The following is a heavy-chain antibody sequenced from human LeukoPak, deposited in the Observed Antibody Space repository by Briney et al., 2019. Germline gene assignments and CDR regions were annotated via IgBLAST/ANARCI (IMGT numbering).Heavy chain of an antibody. D-gene: IGHD2-15*01. CDR1: GFTFSSYG. Sequence: GGSLRPSCAASGFTFSSYGMHWVRQAPGKGLEWVAVISYDGSNKYYADSVKGRFTISRDNSKNTLYLQMNSLRAEDTAVYYCARGCSGGSCYESKFDPWGQGTLVTVSS. CDR2: ISYDGSNK. CDR3: ARGCSGGSCYESKFDP. J-gene: IGHJ5*02. V-gene: IGHV3-30*03.